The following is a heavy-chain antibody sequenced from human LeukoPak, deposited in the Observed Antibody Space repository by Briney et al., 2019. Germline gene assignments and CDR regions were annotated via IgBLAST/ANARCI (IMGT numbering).Heavy chain of an antibody. Sequence: GGSLRLSCAASGISVSSNYMSWVRQAPGKGLQWVSVIYVDGSTYYADSVKGRITISRDNSRNTLYLQMNSLRAEDTAVYYCARRFPAMITVGFDSWGQGTLVTVSS. CDR2: IYVDGST. J-gene: IGHJ4*02. V-gene: IGHV3-66*04. CDR1: GISVSSNY. CDR3: ARRFPAMITVGFDS. D-gene: IGHD3-16*01.